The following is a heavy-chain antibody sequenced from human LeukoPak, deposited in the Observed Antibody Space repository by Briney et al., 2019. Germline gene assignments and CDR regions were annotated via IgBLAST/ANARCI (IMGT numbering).Heavy chain of an antibody. D-gene: IGHD3-16*01. CDR3: ARDGGYYYYGMDV. Sequence: GRSLRLSCAASGFTFRTYGMHWVRQAPVKGLDWVAVIWYDGSNEFYADSVKGRFTISRDNSNNTLYLQMNSLRAEDTAVYSCARDGGYYYYGMDVWGQGTTVTVSS. CDR1: GFTFRTYG. J-gene: IGHJ6*02. CDR2: IWYDGSNE. V-gene: IGHV3-33*01.